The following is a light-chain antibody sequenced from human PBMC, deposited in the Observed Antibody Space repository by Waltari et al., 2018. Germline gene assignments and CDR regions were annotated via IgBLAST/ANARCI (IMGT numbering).Light chain of an antibody. Sequence: QSALTLPASVSGAPGQSITISCTDTSSDARGYTTVSWFQHHPGKAPTFMIYEVSRRPSGVSNRFSGSKSGNTASLTITGLQAEDEADYYCSSYTRRSNLVFGGGTKLTVL. CDR3: SSYTRRSNLV. J-gene: IGLJ3*02. V-gene: IGLV2-14*01. CDR2: EVS. CDR1: SSDARGYTT.